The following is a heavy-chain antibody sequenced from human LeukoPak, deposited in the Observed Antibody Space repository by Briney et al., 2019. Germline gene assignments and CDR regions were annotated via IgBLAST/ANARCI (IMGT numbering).Heavy chain of an antibody. J-gene: IGHJ4*02. CDR2: ISSSSSYI. D-gene: IGHD1-26*01. CDR3: ARDAAVGATDPKPFDY. CDR1: GFTFSSYA. Sequence: PGGSLRLSCAASGFTFSSYAMTWVRQAPGKGLEWVSSISSSSSYIYYADSVKGRFTISRDNAKNSLYLQMNSLRAEDTAVYYCARDAAVGATDPKPFDYWGQGTLVTVSS. V-gene: IGHV3-21*01.